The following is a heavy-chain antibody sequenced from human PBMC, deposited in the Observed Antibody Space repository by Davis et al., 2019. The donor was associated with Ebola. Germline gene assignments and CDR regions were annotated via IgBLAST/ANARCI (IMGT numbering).Heavy chain of an antibody. V-gene: IGHV4-34*01. CDR1: GGSFSGYY. Sequence: SETLSLTCAVYGGSFSGYYWSWIRQPPGKGLEWIGESNHSGSTNYNPSLKSRVTISVDTSKNQFSLKLSSVTAADTAVYYCARYSSGWYLTFDYWGQGTLVTVSS. D-gene: IGHD6-19*01. CDR3: ARYSSGWYLTFDY. J-gene: IGHJ4*02. CDR2: SNHSGST.